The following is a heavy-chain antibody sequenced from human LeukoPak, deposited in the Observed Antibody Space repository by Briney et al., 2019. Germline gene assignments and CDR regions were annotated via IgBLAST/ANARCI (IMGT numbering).Heavy chain of an antibody. V-gene: IGHV3-30*02. CDR1: GFTFSSYG. Sequence: GGSLRLSCAASGFTFSSYGMHWVRQAPGKGLEWVAFIRYDGSNKYYADSVKGRFTISRDNSKNTLYLQINSLTAEDTAVYYCAKNGYSGYDYDYWGQGTLVTVSS. D-gene: IGHD5-12*01. CDR3: AKNGYSGYDYDY. CDR2: IRYDGSNK. J-gene: IGHJ4*02.